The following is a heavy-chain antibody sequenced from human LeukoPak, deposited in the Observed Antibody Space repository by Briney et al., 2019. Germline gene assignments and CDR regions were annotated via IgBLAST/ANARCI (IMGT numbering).Heavy chain of an antibody. CDR3: ARGAAGLPIDY. CDR2: IYFTVIT. V-gene: IGHV4-59*01. CDR1: GDSISSYY. D-gene: IGHD2-15*01. J-gene: IGHJ4*01. Sequence: SETLSLTCPVSGDSISSYYWSWIRQPPGKGLEWLGYIYFTVITNYNPSIQSRVTMSVATSTHKFSLKLKSATAADTAGYYCARGAAGLPIDYWDQGTPVTVSS.